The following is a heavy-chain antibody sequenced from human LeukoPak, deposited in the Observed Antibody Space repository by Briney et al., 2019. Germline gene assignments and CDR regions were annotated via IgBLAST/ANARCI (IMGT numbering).Heavy chain of an antibody. CDR3: ARGGVGYYYDSSGYRAGYFQH. Sequence: SETLSLTCAVCGGSFSGYYWSWIRQPPGKGLKWIGEINHSGSTNYNPSLKSRVTISVDTSKNQFSLKLSSVTAADTAVYYCARGGVGYYYDSSGYRAGYFQHWGQGTLVTVSS. D-gene: IGHD3-22*01. J-gene: IGHJ1*01. V-gene: IGHV4-34*01. CDR2: INHSGST. CDR1: GGSFSGYY.